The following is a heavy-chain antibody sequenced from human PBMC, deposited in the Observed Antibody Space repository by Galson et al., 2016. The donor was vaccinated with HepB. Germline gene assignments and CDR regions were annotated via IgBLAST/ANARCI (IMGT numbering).Heavy chain of an antibody. CDR3: ARGVVAAHKWFDP. D-gene: IGHD2-15*01. V-gene: IGHV1-3*01. CDR2: INADNGNT. CDR1: GHTFSTYV. J-gene: IGHJ5*02. Sequence: SVKVSCKASGHTFSTYVMHWVYQAPGQRLEWMGWINADNGNTRYSQKFQGRVTITRDTSINTAFLEVKRLTPNDTAVYYCARGVVAAHKWFDPWGQGTLVTVSS.